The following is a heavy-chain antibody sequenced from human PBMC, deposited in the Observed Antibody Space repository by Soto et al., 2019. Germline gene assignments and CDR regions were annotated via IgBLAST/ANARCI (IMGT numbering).Heavy chain of an antibody. D-gene: IGHD6-13*01. J-gene: IGHJ4*02. CDR1: GFTCLDYG. V-gene: IGHV3-49*03. CDR2: IRSKTHGGTI. Sequence: SLRLSCATSGFTCLDYGMGWFRQAPGKGPEWVGFIRSKTHGGTIEYAASVRGGVTVSRDDSKSIAYLQMSSLKTEDTAVFYCTRGRHSSNWSGYYFDFWSLGTLVTVSS. CDR3: TRGRHSSNWSGYYFDF.